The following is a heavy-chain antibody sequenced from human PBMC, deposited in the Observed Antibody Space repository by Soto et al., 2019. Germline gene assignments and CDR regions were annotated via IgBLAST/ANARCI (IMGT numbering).Heavy chain of an antibody. CDR1: GFTVSSNY. Sequence: GGSLRLSCAASGFTVSSNYMSWVRQAPGKGLEWFSVIYSGGSTYYADSVKGRFTISRHNSKNTLYLQMNSLRAEDTAVYYCARGYSSSWYYFDYWGQGTLVTVSS. J-gene: IGHJ4*02. CDR2: IYSGGST. CDR3: ARGYSSSWYYFDY. D-gene: IGHD6-13*01. V-gene: IGHV3-66*01.